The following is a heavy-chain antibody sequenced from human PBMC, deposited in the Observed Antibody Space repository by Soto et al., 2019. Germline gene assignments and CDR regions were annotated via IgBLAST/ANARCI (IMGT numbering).Heavy chain of an antibody. CDR2: NIPTFGRT. J-gene: IGHJ6*02. Sequence: GASVKVSCKASGDTFSSYAISWVRQAPGKGLEWMGKNIPTFGRTNYAQKFQGRLTISADDSTSTAYMELSSLLSEDTAVYYCAPDTLSSFAMDVWGQGNTVTVSS. D-gene: IGHD3-10*02. CDR1: GDTFSSYA. V-gene: IGHV1-69*13. CDR3: APDTLSSFAMDV.